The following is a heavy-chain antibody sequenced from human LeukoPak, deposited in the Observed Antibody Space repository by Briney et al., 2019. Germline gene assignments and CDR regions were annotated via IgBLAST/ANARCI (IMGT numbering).Heavy chain of an antibody. V-gene: IGHV1-69*13. CDR2: IIPIVGTA. CDR1: GGTFSIFA. Sequence: SVKVSCKVSGGTFSIFAISWVRQAPGQGLEWMGGIIPIVGTAHYASKFQDRVTIAADESASTVSMELSSLRSEDTAVYYCTRVQRKEGATLFDPWGQGTLVTVSS. D-gene: IGHD1-26*01. J-gene: IGHJ5*02. CDR3: TRVQRKEGATLFDP.